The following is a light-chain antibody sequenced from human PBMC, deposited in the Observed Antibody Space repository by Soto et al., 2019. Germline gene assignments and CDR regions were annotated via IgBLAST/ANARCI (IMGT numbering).Light chain of an antibody. CDR3: CSYAGSSTYV. V-gene: IGLV2-23*01. Sequence: QSVLTQPASLSGSPGQSLTISCTGTSSEVGSYNLVSWYQQHPGKAPKLMIYEGSKRPSGVSNRFSGSKSGNTASLTISWLQAEDEADYYCCSYAGSSTYVFGTGTKVTVL. CDR2: EGS. CDR1: SSEVGSYNL. J-gene: IGLJ1*01.